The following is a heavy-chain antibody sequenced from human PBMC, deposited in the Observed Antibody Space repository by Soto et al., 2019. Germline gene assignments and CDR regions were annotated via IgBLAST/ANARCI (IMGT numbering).Heavy chain of an antibody. V-gene: IGHV3-23*01. CDR3: AKNQERELPRVIDF. CDR1: GLTFSNYA. J-gene: IGHJ4*02. D-gene: IGHD1-7*01. CDR2: MRGSSSTT. Sequence: EVRLLESGGGLVKPGGSLRLSCATSGLTFSNYAMSWVRQAPGGGLEWVSSMRGSSSTTYYADSVRDRFTISRDRSKNTLYLQMSSLRAEDTALYYCAKNQERELPRVIDFWGQGTLVTVSS.